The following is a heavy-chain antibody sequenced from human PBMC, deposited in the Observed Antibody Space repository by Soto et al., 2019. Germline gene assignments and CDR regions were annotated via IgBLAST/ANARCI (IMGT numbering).Heavy chain of an antibody. CDR1: GSTFGTFW. V-gene: IGHV3-74*01. CDR2: IAHDGSA. J-gene: IGHJ5*02. D-gene: IGHD2-21*01. CDR3: ARDIPHNWFDA. Sequence: GGSLRLSCAASGSTFGTFWMHWVRQAPGKGLVWVSRIAHDGSAVYADSVKGRFTTSRDNAKNTVYLQMNSLRDEDTAVYYCARDIPHNWFDAWGQATLVTVSS.